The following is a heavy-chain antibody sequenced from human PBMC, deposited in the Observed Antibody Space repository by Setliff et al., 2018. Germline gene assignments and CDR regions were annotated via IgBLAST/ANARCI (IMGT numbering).Heavy chain of an antibody. V-gene: IGHV1-69*13. D-gene: IGHD3-22*01. J-gene: IGHJ6*03. CDR3: VREGVDSRSSTDYRYYMDV. Sequence: SVKVSCKAPGGTFSKYAIAWVRQAPGQGLEWMGGIIPMFGTTNYAQNFQGRVTITADESTSTAFMQLSSLRSEDTAVYYCVREGVDSRSSTDYRYYMDVWGKGTTVTVSS. CDR1: GGTFSKYA. CDR2: IIPMFGTT.